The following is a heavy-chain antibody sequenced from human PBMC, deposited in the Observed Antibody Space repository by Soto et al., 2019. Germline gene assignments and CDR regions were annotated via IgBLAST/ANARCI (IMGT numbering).Heavy chain of an antibody. CDR2: INHSGST. V-gene: IGHV4-34*01. CDR3: ARAGYVWGSYRYQYYFDY. CDR1: GGSFSGYY. D-gene: IGHD3-16*02. J-gene: IGHJ4*02. Sequence: QVQLQQWGAGLLKPSETLSLTCAVYGGSFSGYYWSWIRQPPGKGLEWIGEINHSGSTNYNPSLKSRVTISVDTSKNQFSLKLSSVTAADTAVYYCARAGYVWGSYRYQYYFDYWGQGTLVTVSS.